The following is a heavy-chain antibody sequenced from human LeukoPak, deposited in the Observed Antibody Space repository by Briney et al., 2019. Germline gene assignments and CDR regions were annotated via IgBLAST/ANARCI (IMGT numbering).Heavy chain of an antibody. CDR1: GFTFSTYA. D-gene: IGHD2-21*02. V-gene: IGHV3-64*03. Sequence: GGSLRLSCSASGFTFSTYAMHWVRQAPGKGLEYVSAISSDGIRTYYADSVKGRFIISRDNSKNTVYVQMSSLRSEDTAVYYCVRWVTGLDYWGQGILVTVSS. CDR2: ISSDGIRT. J-gene: IGHJ4*02. CDR3: VRWVTGLDY.